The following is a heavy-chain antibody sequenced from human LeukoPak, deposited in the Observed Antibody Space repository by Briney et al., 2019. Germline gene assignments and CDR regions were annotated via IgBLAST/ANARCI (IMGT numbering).Heavy chain of an antibody. J-gene: IGHJ3*02. CDR1: GYTFTSYY. Sequence: ASVKVSCKASGYTFTSYYMHWVRQAPGQGLEWMGIINPSGGSTSYAQKFQGRVTMTRDTSASTVYMELSSLRSEDTAVYYCARGGLAYCGGDCYSGNAFDIWGQGTMVTVSS. V-gene: IGHV1-46*01. CDR3: ARGGLAYCGGDCYSGNAFDI. CDR2: INPSGGST. D-gene: IGHD2-21*02.